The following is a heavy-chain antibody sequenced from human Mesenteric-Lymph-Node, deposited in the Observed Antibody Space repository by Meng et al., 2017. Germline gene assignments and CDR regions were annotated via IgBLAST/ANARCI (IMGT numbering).Heavy chain of an antibody. CDR3: ARGQRSYSGSYPEWFDP. CDR2: IYYSGST. D-gene: IGHD1-26*01. J-gene: IGHJ5*02. V-gene: IGHV4-30-4*01. Sequence: QGQGQESGPGLVKPSQTPSLTCTVSGGSISSGDYYWSWIRQPPGKGLEWIGCIYYSGSTYYNPSLKGRVTISVDTSKNQFSLNLSSVTAADTAVYYCARGQRSYSGSYPEWFDPWGQGTLVTVSS. CDR1: GGSISSGDYY.